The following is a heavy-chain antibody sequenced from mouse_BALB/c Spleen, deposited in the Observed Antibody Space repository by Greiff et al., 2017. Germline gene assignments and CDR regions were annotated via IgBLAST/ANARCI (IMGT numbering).Heavy chain of an antibody. D-gene: IGHD2-1*01. CDR1: GFTFSSYG. CDR3: ARDGNGNPFAY. Sequence: EVKLVESGGGLVQPGGSLKLSCAASGFTFSSYGMSWVRQTPDKRLELVATINSNGGSTYYPDSVKGRFTISRDNAKNTLYLQMSSLKSEDTAMYYCARDGNGNPFAYWGQGTLVTVSA. J-gene: IGHJ3*01. V-gene: IGHV5-6-3*01. CDR2: INSNGGST.